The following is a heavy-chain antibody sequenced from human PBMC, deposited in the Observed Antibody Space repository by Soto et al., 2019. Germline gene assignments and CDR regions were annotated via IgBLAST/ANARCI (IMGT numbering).Heavy chain of an antibody. D-gene: IGHD3-22*01. J-gene: IGHJ4*02. CDR2: IIPIFGTA. CDR3: ATTASYYDSSGYSILFDY. CDR1: GGTFSSYA. V-gene: IGHV1-69*13. Sequence: SVKVSCKASGGTFSSYAISWVRQAPGQGLEWMGGIIPIFGTANYAQKFQGRVTITADESTSTAYMELSSLRSEDTAVYYCATTASYYDSSGYSILFDYWGQGTLVTVSS.